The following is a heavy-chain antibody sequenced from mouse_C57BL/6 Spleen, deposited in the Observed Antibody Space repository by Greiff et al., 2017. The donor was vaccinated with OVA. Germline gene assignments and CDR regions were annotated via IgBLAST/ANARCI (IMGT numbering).Heavy chain of an antibody. CDR1: GYSITSGYY. CDR2: ISYDGSN. CDR3: TRERGTVGYFDY. V-gene: IGHV3-6*01. D-gene: IGHD3-1*01. Sequence: EVQLQQSGPGLVKPSQSLSLTCSVTGYSITSGYYWNWIRQFPGNKLEWMGYISYDGSNNYNPSLKNRISFTRDTSKNQFFLKLNSVTTEDTATYYGTRERGTVGYFDYWGQGTTLTVSS. J-gene: IGHJ2*01.